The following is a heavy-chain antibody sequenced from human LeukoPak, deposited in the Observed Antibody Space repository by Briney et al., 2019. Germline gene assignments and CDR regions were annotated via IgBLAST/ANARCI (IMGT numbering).Heavy chain of an antibody. V-gene: IGHV4-4*02. CDR3: SRENGAFSPFGY. CDR2: ISLTGLT. Sequence: SETLSLTCGVSGGSISNTNWWSWVRQPPGQGLEWIGEISLTGLTHYNPSLESRVTVSLDKSKNHLSLNLTSVTAADTAVYFCSRENGAFSPFGYWGQGTLVTVLS. D-gene: IGHD2-8*01. J-gene: IGHJ4*02. CDR1: GGSISNTNW.